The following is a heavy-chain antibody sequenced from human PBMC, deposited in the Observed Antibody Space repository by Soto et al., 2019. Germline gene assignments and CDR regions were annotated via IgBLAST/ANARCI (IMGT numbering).Heavy chain of an antibody. CDR2: ISYDGSNK. D-gene: IGHD1-26*01. CDR3: AKELSDSGRSSYYYYYGMEV. Sequence: GGSLRLSCAASGFTFSSYGMHWVRQAPGKGLEWVAVISYDGSNKYYADSVKGRFTISRDNSKNTLYLQMNSLRAEDTAVYYCAKELSDSGRSSYYYYYGMEVWGQGTTVTVS. J-gene: IGHJ6*02. CDR1: GFTFSSYG. V-gene: IGHV3-30*18.